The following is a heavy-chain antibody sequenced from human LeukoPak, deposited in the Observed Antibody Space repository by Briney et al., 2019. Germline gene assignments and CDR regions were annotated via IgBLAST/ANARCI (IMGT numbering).Heavy chain of an antibody. J-gene: IGHJ4*02. D-gene: IGHD3-10*01. Sequence: GGSLRLSCSASRFMFSGYAVHWVRQVPGKGLEYVSAVSSNGGGTYYTDSVKGRFTISRDNSKNTVYLQMSTLRPEDTAVYYCVRDSNLPPSPELWFGESLLPWGQGSLVTVSS. CDR1: RFMFSGYA. V-gene: IGHV3-64D*06. CDR2: VSSNGGGT. CDR3: VRDSNLPPSPELWFGESLLP.